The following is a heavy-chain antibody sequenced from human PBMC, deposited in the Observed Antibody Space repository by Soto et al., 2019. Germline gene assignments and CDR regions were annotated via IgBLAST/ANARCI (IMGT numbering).Heavy chain of an antibody. Sequence: GGSLRLSCAASGFTFSNAWMNWFRQAPGKGLEWVGRIKSKTDGGTTDYAAPVKGRFTISRDDSKNTLYLQMNSLKTEDTAVYYCTTDQAPGDYYYYGMDVWGQGTTVTVSS. CDR3: TTDQAPGDYYYYGMDV. V-gene: IGHV3-15*07. J-gene: IGHJ6*02. CDR2: IKSKTDGGTT. CDR1: GFTFSNAW.